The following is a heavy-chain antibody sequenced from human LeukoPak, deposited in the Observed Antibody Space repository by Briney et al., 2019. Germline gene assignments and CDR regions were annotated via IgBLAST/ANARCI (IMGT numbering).Heavy chain of an antibody. J-gene: IGHJ4*02. Sequence: AGGSLRLSCAVSGFTFSSYGMHWVRQAPGKGLVWVSRINSEGSSTTYADSVKGRFTISRDNSKNTVYAQMNSLRAEDTAVYYCARRAGAYSHPYDYWGQGTLVTVSS. D-gene: IGHD4/OR15-4a*01. V-gene: IGHV3-74*01. CDR2: INSEGSST. CDR1: GFTFSSYG. CDR3: ARRAGAYSHPYDY.